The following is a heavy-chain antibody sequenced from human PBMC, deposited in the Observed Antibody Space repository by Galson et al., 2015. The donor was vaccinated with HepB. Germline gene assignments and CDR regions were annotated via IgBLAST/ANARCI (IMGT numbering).Heavy chain of an antibody. D-gene: IGHD2-2*01. J-gene: IGHJ4*02. Sequence: SLRLSCAASGFTFSSYSMHWVRQAPGKGLEYVSAISSNGDSTYYADSVKGRFTISRDNSKNTLYLQMSSLRAEDTAVYYCVRAYCSRTSCYFGYCGQGTLVTVSS. CDR1: GFTFSSYS. CDR3: VRAYCSRTSCYFGY. CDR2: ISSNGDST. V-gene: IGHV3-64D*08.